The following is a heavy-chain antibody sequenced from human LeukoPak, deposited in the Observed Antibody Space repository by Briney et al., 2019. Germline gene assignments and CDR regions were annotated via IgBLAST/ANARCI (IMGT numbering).Heavy chain of an antibody. Sequence: GGSLRLSCAASGFTFSSYAMHRVRQAPGKGLEWVAVISYDGSNKYYADSVKGRFTISRDNSKNTLYLQMNSLRAEDTAVYYCAREGRLGATTVLGAFDIWGQGTMVTVSS. CDR1: GFTFSSYA. CDR3: AREGRLGATTVLGAFDI. J-gene: IGHJ3*02. D-gene: IGHD1-26*01. V-gene: IGHV3-30-3*01. CDR2: ISYDGSNK.